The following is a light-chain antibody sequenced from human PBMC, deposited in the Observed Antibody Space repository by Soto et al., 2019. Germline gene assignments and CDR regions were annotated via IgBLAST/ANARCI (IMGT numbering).Light chain of an antibody. J-gene: IGLJ3*02. V-gene: IGLV1-40*01. Sequence: QSVLTQPPSVSGAPGQRVTISCTGSSSNIGAGYDVHWYQQLPGTAPKLLIYGNSNRPSGVPDRFSGSKSGTSASLAITGLQAEDEADYYCQSYDSSLNGPTVFGGGTKLTVL. CDR1: SSNIGAGYD. CDR3: QSYDSSLNGPTV. CDR2: GNS.